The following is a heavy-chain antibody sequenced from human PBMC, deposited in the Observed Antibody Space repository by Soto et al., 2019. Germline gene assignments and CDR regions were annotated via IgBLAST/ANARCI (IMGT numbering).Heavy chain of an antibody. CDR2: ISGYNGNT. Sequence: QVQLVQSGGEVKKPGASVKVSCKASGYTFSSYGISWVRQAPGQGLEWMGWISGYNGNTNYAQKLQGRVTMTTDTSTTTTYRELRSLRTDDTAVYYCARDREGFGELGGDYWGQGTLVIVSS. J-gene: IGHJ4*02. CDR1: GYTFSSYG. CDR3: ARDREGFGELGGDY. D-gene: IGHD3-10*01. V-gene: IGHV1-18*01.